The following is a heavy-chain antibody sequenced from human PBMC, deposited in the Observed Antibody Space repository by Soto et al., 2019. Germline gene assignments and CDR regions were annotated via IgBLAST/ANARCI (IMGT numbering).Heavy chain of an antibody. D-gene: IGHD6-13*01. Sequence: ASVKVSCKASGFTFTSSAVQWVRQARGQRLEWIGWIVVGSGNTNYAQKFQERVTITRDMSTSTAYMELGSLRSEDTAVYYCAAARQQLVSGMDVWGQGTTVTVSS. J-gene: IGHJ6*02. CDR1: GFTFTSSA. V-gene: IGHV1-58*01. CDR3: AAARQQLVSGMDV. CDR2: IVVGSGNT.